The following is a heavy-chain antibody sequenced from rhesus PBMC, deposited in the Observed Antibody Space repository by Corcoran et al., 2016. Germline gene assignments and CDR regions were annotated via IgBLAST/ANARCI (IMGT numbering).Heavy chain of an antibody. CDR1: GYSISSGYG. CDR3: ARDRSYRKDWYFDL. J-gene: IGHJ2*01. D-gene: IGHD1-1*01. V-gene: IGHV4-122*02. CDR2: ISYSGST. Sequence: QLQLQESGPGLVKPSETLSLTCAVSGYSISSGYGWSWLRHPPGKGREWIGYISYSGSTSYNPSLKSRVTISRDTSKNQFSLKLSSVTAADTAVYYCARDRSYRKDWYFDLWGPGTPITISS.